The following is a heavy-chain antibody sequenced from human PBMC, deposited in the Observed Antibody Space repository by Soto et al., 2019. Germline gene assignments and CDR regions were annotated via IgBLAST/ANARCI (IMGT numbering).Heavy chain of an antibody. J-gene: IGHJ4*02. V-gene: IGHV3-7*01. D-gene: IGHD1-26*01. CDR3: ARDFLNSGSYSFRWSELDY. CDR2: INQDGSEK. CDR1: GFTFGSYW. Sequence: PGGSLRLSCAASGFTFGSYWMGWVRQAPGKGLEWVANINQDGSEKNYVDSVRGRFTISRDNAKNSLYLQVHGLRAEDTALYYCARDFLNSGSYSFRWSELDYWGQGALVTVSS.